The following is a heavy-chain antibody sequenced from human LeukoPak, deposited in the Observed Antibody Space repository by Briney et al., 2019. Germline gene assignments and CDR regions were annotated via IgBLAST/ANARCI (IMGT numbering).Heavy chain of an antibody. CDR2: IIHSGGT. CDR3: ARGPLAFRRVAGIFS. CDR1: GGSFNGYS. J-gene: IGHJ5*02. D-gene: IGHD6-19*01. Sequence: SETLSLTCAVSGGSFNGYSYTWIRQPPGRGLEWIGEIIHSGGTSYNPSLKSRLTISVDTSRKQFSLKLTSVTAADTALYFCARGPLAFRRVAGIFSWGRGTQVTVSS. V-gene: IGHV4-34*01.